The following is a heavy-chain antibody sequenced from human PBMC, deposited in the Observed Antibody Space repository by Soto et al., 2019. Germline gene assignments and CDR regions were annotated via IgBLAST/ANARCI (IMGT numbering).Heavy chain of an antibody. V-gene: IGHV3-30-3*01. D-gene: IGHD5-18*01. CDR2: ISYDGSNK. J-gene: IGHJ4*02. CDR1: GFTFSSYA. CDR3: ATSEVDTATAPIDY. Sequence: PGGSLRLSCAASGFTFSSYAMHWVRQAPGKGLEWVAVISYDGSNKYYADSVKGRFTISRDNSKNTLYLQMNSLRAEDTAVYYCATSEVDTATAPIDYWGQGTLVTVSS.